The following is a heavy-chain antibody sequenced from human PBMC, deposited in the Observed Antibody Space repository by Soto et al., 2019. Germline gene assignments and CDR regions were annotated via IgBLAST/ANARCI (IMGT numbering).Heavy chain of an antibody. CDR2: IYWDGES. J-gene: IGHJ4*02. CDR3: AHRDSTGTTTDFES. V-gene: IGHV2-5*02. Sequence: SFTTTRMSVGWTRQPPGKALEWLAIIYWDGESRYNPLLRRRLTLTEDTSKNQVVLTMTNMDPKDTATYYCAHRDSTGTTTDFESWGQGIPVTVSS. D-gene: IGHD1-1*01. CDR1: SFTTTRMS.